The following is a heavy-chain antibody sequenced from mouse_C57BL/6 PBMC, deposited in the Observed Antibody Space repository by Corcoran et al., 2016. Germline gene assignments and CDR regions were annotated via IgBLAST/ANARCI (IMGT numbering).Heavy chain of an antibody. J-gene: IGHJ3*01. CDR1: GYSITSGYY. CDR3: AGYRAWFAY. CDR2: ISYDGSN. V-gene: IGHV3-6*01. Sequence: DVQLQESGPGLVKPSQSLSLTCSVTGYSITSGYYWNWIRQFPGNKLEWMGYISYDGSNNYNPSLKNRISITRDTSKNQIFLKLNSVTTEDTATYYCAGYRAWFAYWGQGTLVTVSA.